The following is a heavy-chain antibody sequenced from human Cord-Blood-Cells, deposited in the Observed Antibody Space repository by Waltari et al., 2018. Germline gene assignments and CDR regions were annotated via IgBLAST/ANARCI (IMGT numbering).Heavy chain of an antibody. CDR3: ARLWVLDDSSSSRGAFDI. J-gene: IGHJ3*02. D-gene: IGHD6-6*01. V-gene: IGHV4-39*01. Sequence: QLQLQESGAGLVKPPETLSLTCTVPGGSISSSSYYWGVFRQSPGKGLEWIGTIYYSGSTYYNPSLKSRVTISVDTSKNQFSLKLSSVTAADTAVYYCARLWVLDDSSSSRGAFDIWGQGTMVTVSS. CDR2: IYYSGST. CDR1: GGSISSSSYY.